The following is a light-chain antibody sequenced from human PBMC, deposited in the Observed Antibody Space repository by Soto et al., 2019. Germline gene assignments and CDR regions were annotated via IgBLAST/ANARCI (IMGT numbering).Light chain of an antibody. J-gene: IGLJ1*01. CDR1: SVGASNY. Sequence: QSVLIQPASVSGSPGQSITISCTGTSVGASNYVSWYQHHPHRAPKLLIYEVSYRPSGVSNRFSGSKSGNTASLTISGLQAEDEADYLCCSHSGFNTPYVFASGTKVTVL. CDR3: CSHSGFNTPYV. CDR2: EVS. V-gene: IGLV2-14*01.